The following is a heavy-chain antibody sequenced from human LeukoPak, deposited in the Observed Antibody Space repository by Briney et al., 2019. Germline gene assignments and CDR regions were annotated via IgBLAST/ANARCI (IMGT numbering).Heavy chain of an antibody. V-gene: IGHV4-59*01. CDR1: GGSISSYY. D-gene: IGHD3-22*01. CDR3: ARVYYDSSGYIIWFDP. J-gene: IGHJ5*02. CDR2: IYYSGST. Sequence: SETLSLTCTVSGGSISSYYWSWLRQPPGKGLEWIGYIYYSGSTNYNPSLKSRVTISVDTSKNQFSLKLSSVTAADTAVYYCARVYYDSSGYIIWFDPWGQGTLVTVSS.